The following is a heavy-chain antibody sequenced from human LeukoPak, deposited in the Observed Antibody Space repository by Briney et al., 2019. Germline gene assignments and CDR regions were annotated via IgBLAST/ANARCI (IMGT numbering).Heavy chain of an antibody. CDR2: ISPRSSTI. V-gene: IGHV3-48*01. J-gene: IGHJ4*02. Sequence: GGSLRLSCAASGFTFSTYSMNWVRQAPGKGLEWGSYISPRSSTIYYADSVKGRFTISRDKDKNSLYLQMNSLRAEDTAVYYCARDYYSSSWDNGYWGERTLVTVSS. CDR1: GFTFSTYS. CDR3: ARDYYSSSWDNGY. D-gene: IGHD6-13*01.